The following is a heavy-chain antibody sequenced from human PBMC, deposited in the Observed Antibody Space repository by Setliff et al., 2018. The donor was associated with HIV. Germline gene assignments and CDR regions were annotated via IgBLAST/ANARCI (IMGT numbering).Heavy chain of an antibody. V-gene: IGHV4-39*01. CDR3: ATYSSSWPDY. CDR2: IYYSGST. Sequence: LSLTCTVSGGSISSSSYYWGWIRQPPGKGLEWIGSIYYSGSTYYNPSLKSRVTISVDTSKNQFSLKLSSVTAADTSVYYCATYSSSWPDYWGQGTLVTVS. CDR1: GGSISSSSYY. J-gene: IGHJ4*02. D-gene: IGHD6-13*01.